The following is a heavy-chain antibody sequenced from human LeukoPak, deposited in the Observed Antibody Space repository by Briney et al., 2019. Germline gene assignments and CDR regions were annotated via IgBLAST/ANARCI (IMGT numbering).Heavy chain of an antibody. D-gene: IGHD6-19*01. J-gene: IGHJ4*02. CDR1: GGSISSYY. CDR3: ARMYSSGWYVSFD. CDR2: IYTSGST. Sequence: TSETLSLTCTVSGGSISSYYWSWIRQPAGKGLEWIGRIYTSGSTNYNPSLKSRVTISVDKSKNQFSLKLSSVTAADTAVYYCARMYSSGWYVSFDWGQGTLVTVSS. V-gene: IGHV4-4*07.